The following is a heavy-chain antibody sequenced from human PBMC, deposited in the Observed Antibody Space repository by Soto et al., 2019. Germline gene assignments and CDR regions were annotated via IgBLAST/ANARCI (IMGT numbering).Heavy chain of an antibody. CDR1: GFTFSTYA. CDR2: ISGSGDST. V-gene: IGHV3-23*01. D-gene: IGHD3-3*01. J-gene: IGHJ4*02. Sequence: GGSLRLSCAASGFTFSTYAMSWVRQAPGKGLEWVSTISGSGDSTYYADSVKGRFTISRDNSKNTLYLQMNGLRAEDTAVYYCAKVINDFWSAYNYWGQGTLVTVSS. CDR3: AKVINDFWSAYNY.